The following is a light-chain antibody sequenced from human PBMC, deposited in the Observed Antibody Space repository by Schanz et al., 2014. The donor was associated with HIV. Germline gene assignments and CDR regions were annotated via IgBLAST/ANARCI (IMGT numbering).Light chain of an antibody. Sequence: IQMTQSPSTVSTSVGDRVTITCRASQTIGRLLAWYQQKTGRAPKLLIYQASILETAVPSRFSGSGSGTSFTLTITSLQPDDFATYYCQQCVTYPYTFGQGTKLDIK. CDR3: QQCVTYPYT. CDR2: QAS. CDR1: QTIGRL. J-gene: IGKJ2*01. V-gene: IGKV1-5*03.